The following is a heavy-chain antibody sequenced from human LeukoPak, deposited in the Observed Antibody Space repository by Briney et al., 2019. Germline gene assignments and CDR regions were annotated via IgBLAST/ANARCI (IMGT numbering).Heavy chain of an antibody. CDR3: AKARGEQNGGSNY. CDR2: ISGSGGSI. CDR1: GFIFSSYA. Sequence: GGSLRLSCATSGFIFSSYAMSWVRQAPGRGLGWVSSISGSGGSIYYADSVKGRFTISRDNSKNTLYLQMNSLRAEDTAVYYCAKARGEQNGGSNYWGQGTQVIVSS. V-gene: IGHV3-23*01. D-gene: IGHD2-15*01. J-gene: IGHJ4*02.